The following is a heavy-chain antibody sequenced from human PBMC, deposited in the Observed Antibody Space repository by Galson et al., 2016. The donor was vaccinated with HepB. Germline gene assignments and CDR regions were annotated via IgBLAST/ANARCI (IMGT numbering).Heavy chain of an antibody. J-gene: IGHJ4*02. V-gene: IGHV3-21*01. Sequence: ETLSLTCAVSGDSIRSESWLGWVRQAPGKGLEWVSSISSRSSYIYYADSVKGRFTSSRDNAKNSQYLQLNSLRAEETAVCYCARDRDPAGFYYWGQGTLVTVSS. CDR1: GDSIRSES. CDR2: ISSRSSYI. D-gene: IGHD3-10*01. CDR3: ARDRDPAGFYY.